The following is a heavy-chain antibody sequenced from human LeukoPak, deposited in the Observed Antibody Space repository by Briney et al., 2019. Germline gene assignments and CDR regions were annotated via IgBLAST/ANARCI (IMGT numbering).Heavy chain of an antibody. CDR3: AATLTVTTGSTYYGMDV. J-gene: IGHJ6*02. V-gene: IGHV1-58*01. Sequence: GASVKVSCKASGFTFGTSAVQWVRQARGQRLEWIGWILVGSGHTNYPQKFQERVTITRDVSTSTAYMELSSLRSEDTAVYYCAATLTVTTGSTYYGMDVWGQGTTVTVSS. CDR1: GFTFGTSA. CDR2: ILVGSGHT. D-gene: IGHD4-17*01.